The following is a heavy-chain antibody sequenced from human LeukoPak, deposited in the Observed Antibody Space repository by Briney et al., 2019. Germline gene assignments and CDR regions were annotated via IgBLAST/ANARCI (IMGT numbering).Heavy chain of an antibody. D-gene: IGHD2-2*01. CDR2: IANDGKDK. CDR1: GFTFSRYG. J-gene: IGHJ4*02. V-gene: IGHV3-30*18. Sequence: HPGGSLRLSCAASGFTFSRYGWHWVRQAPGKGLEWVTVIANDGKDKKYADSVKGRFTISRDNSKSTLYLQMNSLRAEDTGVYYCAKDRQVGAAAYYFDSWGQGTLVTVSS. CDR3: AKDRQVGAAAYYFDS.